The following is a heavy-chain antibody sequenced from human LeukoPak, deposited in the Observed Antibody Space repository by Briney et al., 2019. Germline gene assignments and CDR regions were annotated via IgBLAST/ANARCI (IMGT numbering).Heavy chain of an antibody. D-gene: IGHD1-26*01. CDR1: GFTFDDYG. J-gene: IGHJ3*02. V-gene: IGHV3-20*04. CDR3: ARDLTHSGSYTGPDAFDI. Sequence: GGSLRLSCAASGFTFDDYGMSWVRQAPGKGLEWVSGINWNGGSTGYADSVKGRFTISRDNAKNSLYLQMNSLRAEDTAVYYCARDLTHSGSYTGPDAFDIWGPGTMVTVSS. CDR2: INWNGGST.